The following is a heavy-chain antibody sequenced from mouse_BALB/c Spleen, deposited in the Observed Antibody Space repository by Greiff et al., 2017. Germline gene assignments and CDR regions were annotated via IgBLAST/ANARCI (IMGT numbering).Heavy chain of an antibody. V-gene: IGHV1-77*01. J-gene: IGHJ2*01. CDR1: GYTFTDYY. CDR3: ARWRDYFDY. Sequence: QVQLQQSGAELARPGASVKLSCKASGYTFTDYYINWVKQRTGQGLEWIGEIYPGSGNTYYNEKFKGKATLTADKSSSTAYMQLSSLTSEDSAVYFCARWRDYFDYWGQGTTLTVSS. D-gene: IGHD2-4*01. CDR2: IYPGSGNT.